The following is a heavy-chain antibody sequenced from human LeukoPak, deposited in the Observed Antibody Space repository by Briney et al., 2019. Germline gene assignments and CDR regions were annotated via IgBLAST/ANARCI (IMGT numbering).Heavy chain of an antibody. Sequence: GGSLRLSCAASGFTFSSYGMHWVRQAPGKGLEWVSYISSSGSTIYYADSVKGRFTISRDNAKNSLYLQMNSLRAEDTAVYYCARDRGSSYESWFDPWGQGTLVTVSS. J-gene: IGHJ5*02. D-gene: IGHD1-26*01. CDR2: ISSSGSTI. CDR1: GFTFSSYG. CDR3: ARDRGSSYESWFDP. V-gene: IGHV3-48*04.